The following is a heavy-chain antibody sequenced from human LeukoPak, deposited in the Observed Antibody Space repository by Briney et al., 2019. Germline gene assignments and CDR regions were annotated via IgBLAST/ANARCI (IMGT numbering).Heavy chain of an antibody. V-gene: IGHV4-39*01. D-gene: IGHD2-15*01. CDR2: IYYSGST. J-gene: IGHJ4*02. Sequence: SETRSLTCTVSGGSISSSSYYWGWIRQPPGKGLEWIGSIYYSGSTYYNPSLKSRVTISVDTSKNQFSLKLSSVTAADTAVYYCARHGLLGYFSGGSCYEGGGFDYWGQGTLVTVSS. CDR1: GGSISSSSYY. CDR3: ARHGLLGYFSGGSCYEGGGFDY.